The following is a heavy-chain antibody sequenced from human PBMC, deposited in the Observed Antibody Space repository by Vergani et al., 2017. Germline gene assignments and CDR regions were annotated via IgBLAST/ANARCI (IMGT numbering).Heavy chain of an antibody. CDR2: IHYSENT. CDR3: ASDTHSGQRADR. CDR1: GFTFDDYA. V-gene: IGHV3-9*01. J-gene: IGHJ5*02. Sequence: VQLVESGGGLVQPGRSLRLSCAASGFTFDDYAMHWVRQAPGKGLEWIGSIHYSENTNYNPSLKTRVTISVDTSKNQFSLTLTSVTAADTAVYYCASDTHSGQRADRWGQGILVTVTS. D-gene: IGHD6-19*01.